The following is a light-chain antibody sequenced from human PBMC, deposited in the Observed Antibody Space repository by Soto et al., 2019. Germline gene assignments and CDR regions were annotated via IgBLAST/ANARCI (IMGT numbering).Light chain of an antibody. J-gene: IGKJ2*01. CDR1: QSLVYSDGDTY. CDR2: KVS. CDR3: VQGTHWPYT. V-gene: IGKV2-30*01. Sequence: DTVMTQSPLSLPVTLGQPASISCESGQSLVYSDGDTYLNWFQQRPGQSRRRLIYKVSKRYSGVPDRCSGSESGTDFTLNISRLEAEDVGVYYCVQGTHWPYTFGQRSKLEIK.